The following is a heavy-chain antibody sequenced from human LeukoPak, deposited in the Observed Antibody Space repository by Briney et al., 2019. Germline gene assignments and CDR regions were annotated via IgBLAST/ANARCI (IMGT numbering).Heavy chain of an antibody. J-gene: IGHJ5*02. CDR2: ISSNGGST. CDR3: ARSAGGWYRNNWFDP. D-gene: IGHD6-19*01. CDR1: GFTFSSYA. Sequence: PGGSLRLSCAASGFTFSSYAMHWVRQAPGKGLEYVSAISSNGGSTYYANSVKGRFTISRDNSKNTLYLQMGSLRAKDMAVYYCARSAGGWYRNNWFDPWGQGTLVTVSS. V-gene: IGHV3-64*01.